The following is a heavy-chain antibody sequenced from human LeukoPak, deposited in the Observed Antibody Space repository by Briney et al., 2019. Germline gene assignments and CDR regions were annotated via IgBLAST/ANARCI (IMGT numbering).Heavy chain of an antibody. CDR1: GFTFSSYA. Sequence: PGGSLRLSCTVSGFTFSSYAMHWVRQAPGKGLEWVAVISYDGSNKYYADSVKGRFTISRDNSKNTLYLQMNSLRAEDTAVYYCARNAVEMATIGYYYYMDVWGKGTTVTVSS. CDR2: ISYDGSNK. D-gene: IGHD5-24*01. V-gene: IGHV3-30*04. CDR3: ARNAVEMATIGYYYYMDV. J-gene: IGHJ6*03.